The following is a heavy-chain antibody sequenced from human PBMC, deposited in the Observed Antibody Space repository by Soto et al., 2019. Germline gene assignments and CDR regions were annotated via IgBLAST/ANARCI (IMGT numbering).Heavy chain of an antibody. D-gene: IGHD3-16*01. CDR1: GDSISSYY. Sequence: QVQLQESGPGLVKPSETLSLTCTVSGDSISSYYWSWIRQPPGKGLEWIGYICYSGSTNYNPSLKSRVTISVDTSKNQFSLKLSSVTAADTAVYYCARSRGGYFDYWGQGTLVTVSS. J-gene: IGHJ4*02. CDR3: ARSRGGYFDY. CDR2: ICYSGST. V-gene: IGHV4-59*01.